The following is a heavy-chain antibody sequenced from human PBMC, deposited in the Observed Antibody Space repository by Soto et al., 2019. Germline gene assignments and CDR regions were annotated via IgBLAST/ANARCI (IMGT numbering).Heavy chain of an antibody. CDR1: GFTFDTYG. D-gene: IGHD1-1*01. V-gene: IGHV3-30-3*01. CDR2: ISYEGSNT. CDR3: ARVTHGNNPYYFSGLDS. Sequence: GGSLRLSCVASGFTFDTYGIHWVRQAPGKGLQWVALISYEGSNTYYADSVRGRFTISRDNSKNTLYLQMNTLRPEDTGVYYCARVTHGNNPYYFSGLDSWGQGTSVTVSS. J-gene: IGHJ6*02.